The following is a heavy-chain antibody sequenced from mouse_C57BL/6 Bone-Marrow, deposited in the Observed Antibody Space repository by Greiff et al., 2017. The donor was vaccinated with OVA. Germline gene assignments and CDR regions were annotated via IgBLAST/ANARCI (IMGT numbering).Heavy chain of an antibody. D-gene: IGHD2-3*01. Sequence: VTLKESGAELVRPGASVKLSCTASGFNIKDYYMHWVKQRPEQGLEWIGRIDPEDGDTEYAPKFQGKATMTADTSSNTAYLQLSSLTSEDTAVYYCTTGWLLRRAWFAYWGQGTLVTVSA. V-gene: IGHV14-1*01. CDR1: GFNIKDYY. CDR2: IDPEDGDT. CDR3: TTGWLLRRAWFAY. J-gene: IGHJ3*01.